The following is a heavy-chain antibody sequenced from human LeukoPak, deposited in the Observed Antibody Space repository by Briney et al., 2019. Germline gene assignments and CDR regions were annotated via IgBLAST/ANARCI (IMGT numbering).Heavy chain of an antibody. V-gene: IGHV3-30*03. CDR2: VSSDGSIK. CDR1: GFTFSSYG. CDR3: ARGYSSSWLGYFDY. J-gene: IGHJ4*02. Sequence: PGGSLRLSCVASGFTFSSYGIHWVRQAPGKGLEWVAVVSSDGSIKYNADSVKGRFTISRDTSKNTVYLQMNSLGAEDMAFYYCARGYSSSWLGYFDYWGQGTLVTVSS. D-gene: IGHD6-13*01.